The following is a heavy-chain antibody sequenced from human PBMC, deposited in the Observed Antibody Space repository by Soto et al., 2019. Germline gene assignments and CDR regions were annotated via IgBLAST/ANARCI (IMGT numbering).Heavy chain of an antibody. D-gene: IGHD5-12*01. CDR2: IRSKANSYAT. V-gene: IGHV3-73*02. Sequence: EVQLVESGGGLVQPGGSLKLSCAASGFTFSGSAMHWVRQASGKGLEWVGRIRSKANSYATAYAASVKGRFTISRDDSKNTAYLQMNSLKTEDTAVYYCTFGGYAQAVDYWGQGTLVTVSS. CDR1: GFTFSGSA. J-gene: IGHJ4*02. CDR3: TFGGYAQAVDY.